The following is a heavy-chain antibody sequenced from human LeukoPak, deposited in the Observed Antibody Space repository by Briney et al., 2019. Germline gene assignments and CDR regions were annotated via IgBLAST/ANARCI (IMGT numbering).Heavy chain of an antibody. CDR3: TLEAILDY. V-gene: IGHV3-73*01. Sequence: GGSLRLSCAASGFTFSGSAIHWVRQASGKGLEWVGRIRSRANSYATAYAASVKGRFTISRDDSKNTAYLQMNSLKTEDTAVYYCTLEAILDYWGQGTLVTVSS. CDR1: GFTFSGSA. J-gene: IGHJ4*02. CDR2: IRSRANSYAT. D-gene: IGHD1-1*01.